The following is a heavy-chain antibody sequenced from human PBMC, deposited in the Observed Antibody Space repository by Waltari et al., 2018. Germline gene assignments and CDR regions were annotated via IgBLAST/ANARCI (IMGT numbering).Heavy chain of an antibody. CDR3: ARSVYSSWFDY. V-gene: IGHV3-21*01. Sequence: EVQLVESGGGLVKPGGSLRLSCAASGFTFSSYSMKWVRQAQGKGLEWVSSISSSSSYIYYADSVKGRFTISRDNAKNSLYLQMNSLRAEDTAVYYCARSVYSSWFDYWGQGTLVTVSS. CDR1: GFTFSSYS. J-gene: IGHJ4*02. CDR2: ISSSSSYI. D-gene: IGHD6-13*01.